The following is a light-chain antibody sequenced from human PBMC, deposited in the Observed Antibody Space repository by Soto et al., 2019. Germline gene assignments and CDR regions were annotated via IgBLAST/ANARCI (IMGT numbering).Light chain of an antibody. CDR2: KAS. CDR3: QQFHSFSRT. V-gene: IGKV1-5*03. Sequence: DIQMTQSPFTLSASVGDRVTITCRASQSISSWLAWYQQKPGKAPKLLIYKASTLESGVPSNFSGSGSGTEFTLTISSLQPEDFATYYCQQFHSFSRTFGQGTKVDIK. J-gene: IGKJ1*01. CDR1: QSISSW.